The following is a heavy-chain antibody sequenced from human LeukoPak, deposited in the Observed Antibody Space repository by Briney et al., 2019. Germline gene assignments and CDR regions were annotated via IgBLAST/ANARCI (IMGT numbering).Heavy chain of an antibody. Sequence: PSETLSLTCTVSGGSISSSSYYWGWIRQPPGKGLEWIGSIYYSGSTYYNPSLKSRVTISVNTSKNQFSLKLSSVTAADTAVYYCARVGLIGSGYTKEFDYWGQGTLVTVSS. D-gene: IGHD3-22*01. CDR3: ARVGLIGSGYTKEFDY. J-gene: IGHJ4*02. CDR1: GGSISSSSYY. CDR2: IYYSGST. V-gene: IGHV4-39*07.